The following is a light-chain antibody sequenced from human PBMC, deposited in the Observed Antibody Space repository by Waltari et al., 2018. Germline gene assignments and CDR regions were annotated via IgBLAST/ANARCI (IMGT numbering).Light chain of an antibody. CDR3: QQTYRFLWT. J-gene: IGKJ1*01. CDR1: EIASTY. Sequence: DIRMTHSPSSLSACVGDTVTNTRRASEIASTYLNWYQQKPGNAPKLLIYATSTRHTGVPARFSGSGSATEFTLTISSLEPEDFAVYYCQQTYRFLWTFGQGTKVEIK. CDR2: ATS. V-gene: IGKV1-39*01.